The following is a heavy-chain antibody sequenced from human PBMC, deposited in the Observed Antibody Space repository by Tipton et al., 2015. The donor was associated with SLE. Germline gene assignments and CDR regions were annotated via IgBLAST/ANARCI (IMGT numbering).Heavy chain of an antibody. CDR2: IYYSGTT. D-gene: IGHD2-2*01. J-gene: IGHJ3*02. CDR3: VRQVISGTRTLFDAFDM. Sequence: TLSLTCNVSGSSMSSSGYFWGWIRQGPGKGLEWIGSIYYSGTTNYNPSLQSRVTISVDTSKKHFSLKVTSVTAADTAVYYCVRQVISGTRTLFDAFDMWGQGTVVIVSS. V-gene: IGHV4-39*01. CDR1: GSSMSSSGYF.